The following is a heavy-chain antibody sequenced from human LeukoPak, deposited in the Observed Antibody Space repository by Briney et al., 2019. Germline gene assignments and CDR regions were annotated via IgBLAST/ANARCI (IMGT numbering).Heavy chain of an antibody. CDR1: GGSFSGYY. V-gene: IGHV4-34*01. J-gene: IGHJ1*01. CDR3: ASGSGTGGYFQH. D-gene: IGHD1-14*01. CDR2: IYHSGST. Sequence: SETLSLTCAVYGGSFSGYYWSWIRQPPGKGLEWIGYIYHSGSTYYNPSLKSRVTISVDRSKNQFSLKLSSVTAADTAVYYCASGSGTGGYFQHWGQGTLVTVSS.